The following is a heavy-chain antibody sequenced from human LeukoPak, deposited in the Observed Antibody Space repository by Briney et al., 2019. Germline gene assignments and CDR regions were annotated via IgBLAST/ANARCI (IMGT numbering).Heavy chain of an antibody. CDR2: INHSGST. J-gene: IGHJ4*02. Sequence: SETLSLTCAVYGGSFSGYYLTWIRQPPGKGLEWIGEINHSGSTNYNSSLKSRVTISVETSKNQFSLRLSSVTAADTAVYYCASYSSGWSRRGPFDYWGQGTLVTVSS. CDR1: GGSFSGYY. V-gene: IGHV4-34*01. CDR3: ASYSSGWSRRGPFDY. D-gene: IGHD6-19*01.